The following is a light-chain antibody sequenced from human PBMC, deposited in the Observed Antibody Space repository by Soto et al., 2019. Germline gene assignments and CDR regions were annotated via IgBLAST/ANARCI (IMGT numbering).Light chain of an antibody. Sequence: DIQMTQSPSTLSASVGDRVTITCRASQSISSWLAWYQQKPGKAPKLLIYKASSLESGVSSRFSGSGSGTDFTLTISSLQPDDCATFYCQQYNSYPYTFGQGTKLEIK. J-gene: IGKJ2*01. CDR2: KAS. CDR3: QQYNSYPYT. CDR1: QSISSW. V-gene: IGKV1-5*03.